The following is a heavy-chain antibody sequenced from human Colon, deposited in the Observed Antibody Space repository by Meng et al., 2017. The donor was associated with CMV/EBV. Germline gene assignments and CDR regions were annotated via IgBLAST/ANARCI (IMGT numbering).Heavy chain of an antibody. CDR2: MNPNSGNT. CDR3: ARGVSRTPYYYYGMDV. Sequence: ASVKVSCKASGYTFTSYDINWVRQATGQGLEWMGWMNPNSGNTGYAQKFQDRVTITRNTSISTAYMELSSLRSEDTAVYYCARGVSRTPYYYYGMDVWGQGTTVTVSS. V-gene: IGHV1-8*03. J-gene: IGHJ6*02. CDR1: GYTFTSYD.